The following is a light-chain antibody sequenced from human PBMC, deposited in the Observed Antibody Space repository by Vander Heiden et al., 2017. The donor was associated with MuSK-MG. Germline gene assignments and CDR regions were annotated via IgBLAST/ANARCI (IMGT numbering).Light chain of an antibody. V-gene: IGLV1-40*01. J-gene: IGLJ1*01. CDR3: QSYDSSRSASV. CDR2: QNA. CDR1: NSNIGAGYD. Sequence: QSVLTQPPSVSGAPGQRVTISCTGTNSNIGAGYDVHWYPQVPGKAPKLLMFQNADRHSGVPDRFSGSNSGTSASLATTGLQAEDEADYYCQSYDSSRSASVFGTGTKVTVL.